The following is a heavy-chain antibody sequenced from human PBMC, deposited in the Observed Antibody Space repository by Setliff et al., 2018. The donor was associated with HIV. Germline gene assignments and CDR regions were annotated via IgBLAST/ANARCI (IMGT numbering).Heavy chain of an antibody. J-gene: IGHJ4*02. CDR2: ISFDGSNK. CDR3: VRDLPPDY. V-gene: IGHV3-30*14. Sequence: PGGSLRLSCTASGFTFSSHDMHWVRQAPGKGLEWVAVISFDGSNKYYADSVKGRFTISRDESENTMYLQMRSLRAEDTAVYYCVRDLPPDYWGQGTLVTVSS. CDR1: GFTFSSHD.